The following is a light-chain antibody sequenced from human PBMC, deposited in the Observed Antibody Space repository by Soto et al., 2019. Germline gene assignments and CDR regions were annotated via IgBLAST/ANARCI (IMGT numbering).Light chain of an antibody. CDR2: RDD. V-gene: IGLV1-47*03. CDR1: ISNIGSKY. CDR3: AAWDDSLNAWV. Sequence: QSVLTQPPSASTTPGQRVTIFCSGGISNIGSKYVYWYQHLPGAAPKLLIYRDDQRPSGVPDRFSGSKSGTSASLAISGLWSKDEADYYCAAWDDSLNAWVFGGGTKLTVL. J-gene: IGLJ3*02.